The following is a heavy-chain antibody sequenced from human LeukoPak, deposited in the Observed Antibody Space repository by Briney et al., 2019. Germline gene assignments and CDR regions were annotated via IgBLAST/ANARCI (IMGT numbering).Heavy chain of an antibody. D-gene: IGHD2-2*01. V-gene: IGHV1-2*02. J-gene: IGHJ6*03. CDR1: GYTFSAYY. CDR2: VNPNSGDT. Sequence: ASVKVSCKASGYTFSAYYLHWVRQAPGQGLEWMGWVNPNSGDTNYAQNYQGRVTMTRDTSISTAYMELSRLRPDDTAVFYWAGGHQGYYHYIDVWGKGTTVTVSS. CDR3: AGGHQGYYHYIDV.